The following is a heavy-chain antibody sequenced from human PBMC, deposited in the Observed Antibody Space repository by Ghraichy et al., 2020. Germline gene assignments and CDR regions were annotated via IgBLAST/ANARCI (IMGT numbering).Heavy chain of an antibody. D-gene: IGHD2-2*01. J-gene: IGHJ6*03. Sequence: GGSLRLSCAASGFTFSSYAMHWVRQAPGKGLEWVAVISYDGSNKYYADSVKGRFTISRDNSKNTLYLQMNSLRAEDTAVYYCAREGEDIVVVPAAMRYYYYYMDVWGKGTTVTVSS. CDR1: GFTFSSYA. CDR3: AREGEDIVVVPAAMRYYYYYMDV. CDR2: ISYDGSNK. V-gene: IGHV3-30*04.